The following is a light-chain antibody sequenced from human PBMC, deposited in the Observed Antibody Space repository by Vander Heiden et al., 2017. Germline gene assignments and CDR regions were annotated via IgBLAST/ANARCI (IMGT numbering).Light chain of an antibody. CDR1: SSNIGAGYE. J-gene: IGLJ2*01. V-gene: IGLV1-40*01. Sequence: QSELTQPPSGSGAPEHRVTISCTRSSSNIGAGYEVHWYQQLPGTAPKLLIYGNSNRPSGVPDRFSGSKAGTSASLAITGLQAEDEADYYCQSYDSSLSTVFGGGTKLTVL. CDR2: GNS. CDR3: QSYDSSLSTV.